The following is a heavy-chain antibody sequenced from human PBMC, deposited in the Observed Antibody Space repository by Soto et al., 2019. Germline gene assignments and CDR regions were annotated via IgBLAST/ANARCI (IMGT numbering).Heavy chain of an antibody. CDR1: GLTFRSYW. Sequence: EVQLVESGGGLVQPGESLRLSCAASGLTFRSYWMHWVRQAPGKGLVWVSRINTDGSVAMYVDSVKGRFTISRDNAKNSLYLDMDSVRAEYTAVYACVRGMPLWRRDSWGPGTLVTVSS. CDR3: VRGMPLWRRDS. V-gene: IGHV3-74*03. J-gene: IGHJ4*02. D-gene: IGHD2-2*01. CDR2: INTDGSVA.